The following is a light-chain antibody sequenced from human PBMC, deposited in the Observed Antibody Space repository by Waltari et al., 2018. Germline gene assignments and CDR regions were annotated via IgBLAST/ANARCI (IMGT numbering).Light chain of an antibody. V-gene: IGLV1-47*01. CDR3: AAWDDRLSGYV. Sequence: QSVLTQPPSASGTPGQRVTISCSGSNPHVPSHYVYWYQQVPGTAPKPLIYTNTQRPSGVPDRFSGSKSGTSASLAISGLRSEDEADYYCAAWDDRLSGYVFGSGTSVTVL. CDR1: NPHVPSHY. CDR2: TNT. J-gene: IGLJ1*01.